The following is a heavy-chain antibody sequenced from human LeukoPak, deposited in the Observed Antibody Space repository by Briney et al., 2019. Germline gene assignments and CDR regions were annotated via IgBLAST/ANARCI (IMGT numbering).Heavy chain of an antibody. J-gene: IGHJ4*02. CDR3: ARDRSGPGYHFDY. V-gene: IGHV3-30-3*01. CDR2: ISYDGSNK. CDR1: GFTFSNYA. Sequence: PGRSLRLSCAASGFTFSNYAIHWVRQAPGKGLEWVAVISYDGSNKYKADSVKGRFTISRDKSKNTLYLQMNSLRAEDTAVYYCARDRSGPGYHFDYWGQGALVTVSS. D-gene: IGHD1-1*01.